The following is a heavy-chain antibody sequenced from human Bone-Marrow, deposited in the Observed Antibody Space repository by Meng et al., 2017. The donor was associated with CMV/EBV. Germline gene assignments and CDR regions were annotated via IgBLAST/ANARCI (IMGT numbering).Heavy chain of an antibody. V-gene: IGHV1-2*02. J-gene: IGHJ5*02. CDR3: AREWVRRRFLEWLEWSDP. Sequence: ASVKVSCKASGYTFTGYYMHCVRQAPGQGLEWMGWINPNSGGTNYAQKFQGRVTMTRDTSISTAYMELSRLRSDDTAVYYCAREWVRRRFLEWLEWSDPVGQGTLVTVSS. CDR2: INPNSGGT. CDR1: GYTFTGYY. D-gene: IGHD3-3*01.